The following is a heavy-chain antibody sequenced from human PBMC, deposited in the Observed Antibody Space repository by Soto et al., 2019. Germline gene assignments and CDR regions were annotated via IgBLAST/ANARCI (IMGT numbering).Heavy chain of an antibody. CDR3: ARFFANGRGLIRGYSDY. V-gene: IGHV1-69*13. CDR2: IIPIFGTA. J-gene: IGHJ4*02. CDR1: GGSFSSYA. Sequence: SLNVSCKASGGSFSSYAISWVRQAPGQGLEWMGGIIPIFGTANYAQKFQGRVTITADESTSTAYMELSSLRSEDTAVYYCARFFANGRGLIRGYSDYWGQGTLVTVSS. D-gene: IGHD2-8*01.